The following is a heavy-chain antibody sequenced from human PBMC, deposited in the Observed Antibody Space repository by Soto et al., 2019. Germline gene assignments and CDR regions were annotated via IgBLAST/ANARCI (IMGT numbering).Heavy chain of an antibody. CDR3: ARAKQHVQATYYYYYYMDV. D-gene: IGHD6-6*01. CDR1: GYTFTSYD. V-gene: IGHV1-8*01. CDR2: MNPNSGNT. Sequence: GASVKVSCKASGYTFTSYDINWVRQATGQALEWMGWMNPNSGNTGYAQKFQGRVTMTRNTSISTAYMELSSLRSEDTAVYYCARAKQHVQATYYYYYYMDVWGKGTTVTVSS. J-gene: IGHJ6*03.